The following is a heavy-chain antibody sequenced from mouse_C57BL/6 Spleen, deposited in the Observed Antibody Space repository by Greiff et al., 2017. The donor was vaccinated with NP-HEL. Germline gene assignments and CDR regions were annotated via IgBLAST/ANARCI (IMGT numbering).Heavy chain of an antibody. D-gene: IGHD4-1*01. CDR3: ATGKAMDY. J-gene: IGHJ4*01. V-gene: IGHV1-42*01. CDR2: INPSTGGT. Sequence: EVQLQQSGPELVKPGASVKISCKASGYSFTGYYMNWVKQSPEKSLEWIGEINPSTGGTTYNETFKAQATMTVDKSSSIAYMQLKSLTSEDSEVYYCATGKAMDYWGQGTSVTVSS. CDR1: GYSFTGYY.